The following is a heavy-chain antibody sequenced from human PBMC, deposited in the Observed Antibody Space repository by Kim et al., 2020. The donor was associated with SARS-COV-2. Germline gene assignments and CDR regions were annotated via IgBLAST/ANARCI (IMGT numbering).Heavy chain of an antibody. V-gene: IGHV4-34*01. CDR2: INHSGST. CDR1: GGSFSGYY. D-gene: IGHD3-10*01. CDR3: ARDPKYYYGSGYFDY. J-gene: IGHJ4*02. Sequence: SETLSLTCAVYGGSFSGYYWSWIRQPPGKGLEWIGEINHSGSTNYNPSLKSRVTISVDTSKNQFSLKLSSVTAADTAVYYCARDPKYYYGSGYFDYWGQG.